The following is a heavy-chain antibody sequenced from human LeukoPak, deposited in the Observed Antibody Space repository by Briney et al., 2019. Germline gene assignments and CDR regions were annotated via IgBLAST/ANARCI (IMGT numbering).Heavy chain of an antibody. D-gene: IGHD4-23*01. J-gene: IGHJ4*02. Sequence: GGSLRLSCSASGFTVYNTYMSWVRQAPGKGLEWVSFIDAGGSTDYADSVKGRFTISRDNSNNTLYLQMNSLRAEDTAVYYCARDPPRGTVVTPPPLDYWGQGTLVTVSS. V-gene: IGHV3-53*01. CDR3: ARDPPRGTVVTPPPLDY. CDR1: GFTVYNTY. CDR2: IDAGGST.